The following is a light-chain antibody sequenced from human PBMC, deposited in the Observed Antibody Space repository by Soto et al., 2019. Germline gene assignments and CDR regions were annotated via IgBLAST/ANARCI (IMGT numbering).Light chain of an antibody. Sequence: DIQMTQSPSSLSASVGDRFTIAFRASQTSATYINWYQQKSGSAPRLLIYEASGLQSGVPSRFSGSGSGTHFVLTISNFQPEDSATYFCQQTYTNPQTFGQGTKVDI. CDR2: EAS. V-gene: IGKV1-39*01. J-gene: IGKJ1*01. CDR3: QQTYTNPQT. CDR1: QTSATY.